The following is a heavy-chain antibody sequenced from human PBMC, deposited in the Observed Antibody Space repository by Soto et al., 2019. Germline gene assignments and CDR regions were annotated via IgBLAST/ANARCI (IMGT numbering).Heavy chain of an antibody. CDR3: ARGGRTGTSSYYYYYYMDV. Sequence: QVQLVQSGAEVKKPGASVKVSYKASGYTFTSYDINWVRQATGQGLEWMGWMSPNSGNTGYAQKFQGSVTMTRNTSISTAYMELSSLRSEDTAVYYCARGGRTGTSSYYYYYYMDVWGKGTTVTVSS. J-gene: IGHJ6*03. V-gene: IGHV1-8*01. CDR2: MSPNSGNT. CDR1: GYTFTSYD. D-gene: IGHD1-1*01.